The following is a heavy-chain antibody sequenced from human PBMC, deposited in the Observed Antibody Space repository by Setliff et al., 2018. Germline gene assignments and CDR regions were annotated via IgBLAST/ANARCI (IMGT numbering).Heavy chain of an antibody. Sequence: GGSLRLSCTASGFTFSSYAVSWVRQAPGKGLEWVSTIFGGDSSTYYADSVRGRFTISRDNSENTLFLQMTSLRPEDTGIYYCAKVKKPLIRGSGFDYWGRGTLVTVSS. CDR2: IFGGDSST. CDR3: AKVKKPLIRGSGFDY. J-gene: IGHJ4*02. V-gene: IGHV3-23*03. D-gene: IGHD2-8*01. CDR1: GFTFSSYA.